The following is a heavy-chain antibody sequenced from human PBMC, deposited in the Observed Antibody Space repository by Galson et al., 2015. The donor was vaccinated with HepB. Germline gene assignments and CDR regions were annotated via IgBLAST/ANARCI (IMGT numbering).Heavy chain of an antibody. J-gene: IGHJ5*02. CDR3: AKNSGSSWFVPYHFDP. CDR1: RFTFSNYV. Sequence: SLRLSCAASRFTFSNYVMNWVRQAPGKGLEWVSSISGSGGSTYYAGSVKGRFTISRDNSKNTLYLQMNSLRAEDTAVYYCAKNSGSSWFVPYHFDPWGQGTLVTVSS. V-gene: IGHV3-23*01. D-gene: IGHD6-13*01. CDR2: ISGSGGST.